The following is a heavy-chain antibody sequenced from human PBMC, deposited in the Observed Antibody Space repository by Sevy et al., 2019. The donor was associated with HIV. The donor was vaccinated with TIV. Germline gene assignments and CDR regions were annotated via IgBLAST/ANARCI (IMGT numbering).Heavy chain of an antibody. CDR2: ISYDGSNK. V-gene: IGHV3-30-3*01. CDR3: ARAGYYDSSGYYYHDAFDI. J-gene: IGHJ3*02. D-gene: IGHD3-22*01. CDR1: GFTFSSYA. Sequence: GGSLRLSCAASGFTFSSYAMHWVRQAPGKGLEWVAVISYDGSNKYYADSVKGRFTISRDNSKNTLYLQMNSLRAEDTDVYYCARAGYYDSSGYYYHDAFDIWGQGTMVTVSS.